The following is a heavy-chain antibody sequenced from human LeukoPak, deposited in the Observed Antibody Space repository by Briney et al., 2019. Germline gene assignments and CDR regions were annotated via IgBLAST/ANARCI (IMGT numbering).Heavy chain of an antibody. CDR2: ISGYNGNT. V-gene: IGHV1-18*01. CDR1: GYTFSDYG. D-gene: IGHD1-26*01. Sequence: ASVKVSCKASGYTFSDYGISWVRQAPGQGLEWMGWISGYNGNTNYAQQLQGRVTMTTDTSTRTAYMELRSLKSDDTAVYYCGRSREGLYSGSSLDYWGQGTLVTVSS. J-gene: IGHJ4*02. CDR3: GRSREGLYSGSSLDY.